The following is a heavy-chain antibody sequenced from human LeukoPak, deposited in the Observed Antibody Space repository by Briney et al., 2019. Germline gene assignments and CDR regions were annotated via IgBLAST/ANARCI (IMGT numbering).Heavy chain of an antibody. D-gene: IGHD5-18*01. V-gene: IGHV3-21*01. CDR1: GFTFSSYT. Sequence: GGSLRLSCAASGFTFSSYTMNWVRQAPGKGLEWVSSISSSSSYIYNADSVKGRFTISRDSAKNSLYLQVNSLRAEDTAVYYCARGEYSYGPLDYYYYMDVWGKGTTVTVSS. J-gene: IGHJ6*03. CDR3: ARGEYSYGPLDYYYYMDV. CDR2: ISSSSSYI.